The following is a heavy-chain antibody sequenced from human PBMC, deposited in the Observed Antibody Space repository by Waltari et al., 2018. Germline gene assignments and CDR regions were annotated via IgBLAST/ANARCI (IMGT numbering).Heavy chain of an antibody. D-gene: IGHD3-16*01. J-gene: IGHJ4*02. CDR3: ARSDPMGGY. CDR1: GGSFSGYY. Sequence: QVQLQQWGAGRWKPSETLSLTCAVYGGSFSGYYWSWIRQPPGKGLEWIGEINHSGSTNYNPSLKSRVTISVDTSKNQFSLKLSSVTAADTAVYYCARSDPMGGYWGQGTLVTVSS. CDR2: INHSGST. V-gene: IGHV4-34*01.